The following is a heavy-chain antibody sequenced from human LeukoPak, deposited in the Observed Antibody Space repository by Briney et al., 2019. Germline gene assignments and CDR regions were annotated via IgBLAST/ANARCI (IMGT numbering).Heavy chain of an antibody. CDR2: INTDGSST. D-gene: IGHD6-19*01. CDR3: ARERYSSGWYYFDY. V-gene: IGHV3-74*01. CDR1: GFTFSSYW. Sequence: PGGSLRLSCAASGFTFSSYWMHWVRQAPGKGLVWVSRINTDGSSTSYADSVKGRFTISRDNAKNTLYLQMNSLRAEDTAVYYCARERYSSGWYYFDYWGQGTLVTVSS. J-gene: IGHJ4*02.